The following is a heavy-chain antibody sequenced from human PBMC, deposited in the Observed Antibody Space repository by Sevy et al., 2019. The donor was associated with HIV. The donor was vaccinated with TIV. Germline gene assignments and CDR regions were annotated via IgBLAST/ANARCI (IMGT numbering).Heavy chain of an antibody. CDR2: ISSSSSTI. Sequence: GGSLRLSCAASGFTFSSYSMNWVRQAPGKGLEWVSYISSSSSTIYYADSVKGRFTISRDNAKNSLYLQMNSLRAEDTAVYYCARAGFLECFFYWGQGTLVTVSS. CDR3: ARAGFLECFFY. V-gene: IGHV3-48*01. J-gene: IGHJ4*02. CDR1: GFTFSSYS. D-gene: IGHD3-3*01.